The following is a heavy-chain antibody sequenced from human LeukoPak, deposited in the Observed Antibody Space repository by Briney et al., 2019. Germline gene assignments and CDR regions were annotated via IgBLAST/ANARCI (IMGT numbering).Heavy chain of an antibody. J-gene: IGHJ3*02. CDR2: IYYSGST. CDR3: ARGIVVVVAASWAFDI. Sequence: PSQTLSLTCTVSGGSISSGGYYWSWIRQHPGKGLEWIGYIYYSGSTYYNPSLKSRVTISVDTSKDQFSLKLSSVTAADTAVYYCARGIVVVVAASWAFDIWGQGTMVTVSS. D-gene: IGHD2-15*01. CDR1: GGSISSGGYY. V-gene: IGHV4-31*03.